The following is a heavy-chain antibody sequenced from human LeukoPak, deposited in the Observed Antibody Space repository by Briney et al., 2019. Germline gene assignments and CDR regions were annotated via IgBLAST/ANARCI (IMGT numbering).Heavy chain of an antibody. CDR1: GYTFTSYY. CDR2: INPSGGST. Sequence: ASVKVSCKASGYTFTSYYMHWVRQAPGQGLEGMGIINPSGGSTSYAQKFQGRVTMTRDTSTSTVYMELSSLRFEDTAVYYCARALGYSSSWYSFWFDPWGQGTLVTVSS. D-gene: IGHD6-13*01. CDR3: ARALGYSSSWYSFWFDP. V-gene: IGHV1-46*01. J-gene: IGHJ5*02.